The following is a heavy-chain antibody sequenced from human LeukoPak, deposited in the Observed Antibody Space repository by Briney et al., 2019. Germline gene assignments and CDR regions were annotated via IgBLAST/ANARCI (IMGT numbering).Heavy chain of an antibody. CDR3: ASPYYYDSSGYYRNYYGMDV. Sequence: ASVKVSCKASGYTFTSYGISWVRQAPGQGLEWMGWISAYNGNTNYAQKLQGRVTMTTDTSTSTAYMELRSLRSDDTAVYYCASPYYYDSSGYYRNYYGMDVWGQGTTVTVSS. V-gene: IGHV1-18*01. D-gene: IGHD3-22*01. CDR1: GYTFTSYG. J-gene: IGHJ6*02. CDR2: ISAYNGNT.